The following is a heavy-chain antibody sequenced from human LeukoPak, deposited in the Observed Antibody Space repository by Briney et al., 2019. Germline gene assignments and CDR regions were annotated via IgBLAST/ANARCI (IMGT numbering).Heavy chain of an antibody. J-gene: IGHJ4*02. CDR2: IIPIFGIA. Sequence: GASVKVSCKASGGTFSSYAISWVRQAPGKGLEWMGGIIPIFGIANYAQKFQGRVTITADKSTSTAYMELSSLRSEDTAVYYCARHDYVDYFGYWGQGTLVTVSS. CDR1: GGTFSSYA. D-gene: IGHD3-16*01. CDR3: ARHDYVDYFGY. V-gene: IGHV1-69*10.